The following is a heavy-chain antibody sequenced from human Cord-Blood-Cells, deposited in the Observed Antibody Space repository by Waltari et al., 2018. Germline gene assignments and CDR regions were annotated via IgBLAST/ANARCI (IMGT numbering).Heavy chain of an antibody. CDR2: IKQDGSEK. CDR1: GFTLSSYW. J-gene: IGHJ4*02. D-gene: IGHD3-10*01. Sequence: EVQLVESGGGVVQPGGSLRLSCAAAGFTLSSYWMGWVLHGPGKGLEWVANIKQDGSEKYYVDSVKGRFTISRDNAKTALYLQMNSLRAEDTAVYYCARVGPLWFGELLYYFDYWGQGTLVTVSS. V-gene: IGHV3-7*01. CDR3: ARVGPLWFGELLYYFDY.